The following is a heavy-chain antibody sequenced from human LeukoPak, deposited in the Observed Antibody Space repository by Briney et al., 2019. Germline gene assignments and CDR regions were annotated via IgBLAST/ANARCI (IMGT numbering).Heavy chain of an antibody. Sequence: KPSETLSLTCAVYGGSFSGYYWSWIRQPPGKGLEWIGEINHSGSTNYNPSLKSRVTISVDTSKNQFSLKLSSVTAADTAVYYCARDPFTRQGLWGQGTLVTVSS. V-gene: IGHV4-34*01. D-gene: IGHD3-16*01. CDR1: GGSFSGYY. CDR3: ARDPFTRQGL. J-gene: IGHJ4*02. CDR2: INHSGST.